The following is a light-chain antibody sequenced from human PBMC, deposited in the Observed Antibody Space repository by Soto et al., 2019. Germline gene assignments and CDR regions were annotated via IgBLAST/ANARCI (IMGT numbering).Light chain of an antibody. J-gene: IGKJ2*01. V-gene: IGKV4-1*01. CDR1: QSVLYSSNNKNY. Sequence: DIVMTQSPDSLAVSLGERATINCKSSQSVLYSSNNKNYLAWYQQKPGQPPKLLIYWASTRESGVPDRFSVSGSRTEFTLTISSLQAEDVAVYYCQQYYSTPVTFGQGTKLAIK. CDR3: QQYYSTPVT. CDR2: WAS.